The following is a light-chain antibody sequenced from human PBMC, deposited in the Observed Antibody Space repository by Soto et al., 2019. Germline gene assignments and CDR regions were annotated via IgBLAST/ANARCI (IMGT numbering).Light chain of an antibody. CDR3: SSYTRISTWV. CDR1: SSDVGGYDF. V-gene: IGLV2-14*01. J-gene: IGLJ3*02. CDR2: EVS. Sequence: QSALTQPASVSGSPGQSITISCTRTSSDVGGYDFVSWYQQHPGKAPKLMIYEVSNRPSGVSNRFSGSKSGNTASLTISGLQPEDEADYYCSSYTRISTWVFGGGTKVTVL.